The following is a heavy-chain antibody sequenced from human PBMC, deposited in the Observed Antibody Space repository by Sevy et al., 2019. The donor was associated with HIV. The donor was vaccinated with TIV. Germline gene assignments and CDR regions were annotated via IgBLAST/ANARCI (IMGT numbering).Heavy chain of an antibody. J-gene: IGHJ3*02. CDR2: IIPILGIA. Sequence: ASVKVSCKASGGTFSSYAISWVRQAPGQGLEWMGRIIPILGIANYAQKFQGRVTITADKSTSTAYMELSSLRSEDTAVYYCARVVGVLGYCRGGSCYHAFDIWGQGTMVNVSS. CDR3: ARVVGVLGYCRGGSCYHAFDI. D-gene: IGHD2-15*01. CDR1: GGTFSSYA. V-gene: IGHV1-69*04.